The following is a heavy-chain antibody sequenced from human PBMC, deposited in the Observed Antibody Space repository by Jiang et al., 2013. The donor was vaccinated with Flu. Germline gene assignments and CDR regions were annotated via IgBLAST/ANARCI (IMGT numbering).Heavy chain of an antibody. D-gene: IGHD2-8*02. CDR1: GYTFSSHG. V-gene: IGHV1-18*01. CDR3: ARVSGGAPVYYFDY. CDR2: ISLYSGDT. J-gene: IGHJ4*02. Sequence: GAEVKKPGASVKVSCKASGYTFSSHGINWVRQAPGQGLEWVGWISLYSGDTTYAQKVQGRVTMTTDTSTSTAYMELRGLRSDGTAVYYCARVSGGAPVYYFDYWGQGALVTVSS.